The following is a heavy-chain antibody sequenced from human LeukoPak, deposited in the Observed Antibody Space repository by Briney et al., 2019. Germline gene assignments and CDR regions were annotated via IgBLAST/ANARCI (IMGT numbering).Heavy chain of an antibody. Sequence: ASVKVSCKAPGYTFTSYDINWVRQATGQGLEWMGWMNPNSGNTGYAQKFQGRVTMTRNTSISTAYMELSSLRSEDTAVYYCAREVDSSGWYVQDYWGQGTLVTVSS. V-gene: IGHV1-8*01. CDR3: AREVDSSGWYVQDY. J-gene: IGHJ4*02. CDR1: GYTFTSYD. D-gene: IGHD6-19*01. CDR2: MNPNSGNT.